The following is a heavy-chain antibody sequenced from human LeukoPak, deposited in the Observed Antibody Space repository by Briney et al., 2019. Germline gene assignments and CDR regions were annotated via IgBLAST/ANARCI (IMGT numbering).Heavy chain of an antibody. J-gene: IGHJ3*02. V-gene: IGHV1-18*01. CDR1: GYTFSNYG. Sequence: ASVKVSCKASGYTFSNYGISWVRQAPGQGPEWMGWISAYNGNSNYAQKVQGRVTMTTDTSTSTAYMELRSLTSDDTAVYYCATPEATSSSDAFDIWGQGAMVTVSS. D-gene: IGHD6-6*01. CDR2: ISAYNGNS. CDR3: ATPEATSSSDAFDI.